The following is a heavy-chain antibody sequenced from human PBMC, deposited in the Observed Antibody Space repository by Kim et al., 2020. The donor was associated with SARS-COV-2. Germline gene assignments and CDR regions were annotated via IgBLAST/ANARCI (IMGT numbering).Heavy chain of an antibody. J-gene: IGHJ3*02. V-gene: IGHV3-23*01. D-gene: IGHD3-16*01. CDR3: ARRGPYIWGAFDI. Sequence: CADSVKGRSTISRDNSKNILYLQLNSLRAEDTALYYCARRGPYIWGAFDIWGQGTMVTVSS.